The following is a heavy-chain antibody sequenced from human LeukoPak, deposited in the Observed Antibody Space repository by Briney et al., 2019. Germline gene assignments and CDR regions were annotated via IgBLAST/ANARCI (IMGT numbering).Heavy chain of an antibody. CDR1: GSTFTSYD. Sequence: ASVKVSCKASGSTFTSYDINWVRQATGQGLEWMGWMNPSSGNTGYAQKFQGRVTMTRNTSISTAYMELSSLRSEDTAVYYCARNPTVTTRRPRTSWFDPWGQRTLVTVSS. CDR2: MNPSSGNT. CDR3: ARNPTVTTRRPRTSWFDP. D-gene: IGHD4-17*01. J-gene: IGHJ5*02. V-gene: IGHV1-8*01.